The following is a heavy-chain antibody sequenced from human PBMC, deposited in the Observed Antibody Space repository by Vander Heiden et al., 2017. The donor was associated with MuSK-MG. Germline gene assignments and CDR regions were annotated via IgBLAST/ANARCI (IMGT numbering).Heavy chain of an antibody. CDR1: GFTFSSYS. Sequence: EVQLVESGGGLVKPGGSLRLSCAASGFTFSSYSMNWVRQAPGKGLEWVSSISSSSSYIYYADSVKGRFTISRDNAKNSLYLQMNSLRAEDTAVYYCAREAFSYYYYGMDVWGQGTTVTVSS. J-gene: IGHJ6*02. CDR3: AREAFSYYYYGMDV. CDR2: ISSSSSYI. V-gene: IGHV3-21*01.